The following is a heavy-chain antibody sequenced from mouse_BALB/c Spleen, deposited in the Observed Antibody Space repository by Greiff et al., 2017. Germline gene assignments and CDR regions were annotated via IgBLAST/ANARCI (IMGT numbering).Heavy chain of an antibody. Sequence: EVKLVESGTVLARPGASVKMSCKASGYSFTSYWMHWVKQRPGQGLEWIGAIYPGNSDTSYNQKFKGKAKLTAVTSASTAYMELSSLTNEDSAVYYCTYITTTNYYAMDYWGQGTSVTVSS. D-gene: IGHD1-2*01. CDR3: TYITTTNYYAMDY. CDR2: IYPGNSDT. V-gene: IGHV1-5*01. CDR1: GYSFTSYW. J-gene: IGHJ4*01.